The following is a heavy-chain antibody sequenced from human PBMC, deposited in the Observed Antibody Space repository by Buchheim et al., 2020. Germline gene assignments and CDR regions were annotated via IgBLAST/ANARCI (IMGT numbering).Heavy chain of an antibody. CDR1: GFTFSSYG. J-gene: IGHJ6*02. V-gene: IGHV3-30*18. Sequence: QVQLVESGGGVVQPGRSLRLSCAASGFTFSSYGMHWVRQAPGKGLEWVAVISYDGSNKYYADSVQGRFTISRDNSKNTLYLQMNSLIAEDTAVYYCAKGRLTIYYYGMDVWGQGTT. CDR3: AKGRLTIYYYGMDV. D-gene: IGHD2-21*01. CDR2: ISYDGSNK.